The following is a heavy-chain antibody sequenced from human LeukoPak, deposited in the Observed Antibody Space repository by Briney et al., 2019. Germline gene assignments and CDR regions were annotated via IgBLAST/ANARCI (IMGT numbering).Heavy chain of an antibody. Sequence: SVKVSCKSSGYSFTTYGITWVRQAPGQRLEWLGGIIPISGTTIYAQTFQGRVTITADKFTNTAYMDIHSLTPDDTAVYYCAKEAHPLSSGGNYFDYWGQGMLLTVSS. CDR3: AKEAHPLSSGGNYFDY. V-gene: IGHV1-69*06. CDR1: GYSFTTYG. CDR2: IIPISGTT. D-gene: IGHD2-15*01. J-gene: IGHJ4*02.